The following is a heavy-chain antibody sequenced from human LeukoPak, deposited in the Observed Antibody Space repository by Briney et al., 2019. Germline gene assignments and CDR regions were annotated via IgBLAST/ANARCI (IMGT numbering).Heavy chain of an antibody. V-gene: IGHV4-30-2*01. CDR1: GGSISSGGYY. CDR2: IYHSGST. J-gene: IGHJ4*02. D-gene: IGHD6-13*01. CDR3: ARDEAEHSSSWYGFDY. Sequence: NPSQTLSLTCTVSGGSISSGGYYWSWIRQPPGKGLEWIGYIYHSGSTYYNPSLKSRVTISVDRSKNQFSLKLSSVTAADTAVYYCARDEAEHSSSWYGFDYWGQGTLVTVSS.